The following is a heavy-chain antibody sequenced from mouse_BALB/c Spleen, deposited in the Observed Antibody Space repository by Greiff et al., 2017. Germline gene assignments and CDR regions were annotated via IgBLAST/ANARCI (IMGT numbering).Heavy chain of an antibody. CDR2: ISSGGGST. Sequence: EVHLVESGGGLVKPGGSLKLSCAASGFAFSSYDMSWVRQTPEKRLEWVAYISSGGGSTYYPDTVKGRFTISRDNAKNTLYLQMSSLKSEDTAMYYCARRGGNYAMDYWGQGTSVTVSS. J-gene: IGHJ4*01. CDR3: ARRGGNYAMDY. CDR1: GFAFSSYD. V-gene: IGHV5-12-1*01.